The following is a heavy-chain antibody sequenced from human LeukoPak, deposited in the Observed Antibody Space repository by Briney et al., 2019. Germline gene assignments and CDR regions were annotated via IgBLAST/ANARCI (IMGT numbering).Heavy chain of an antibody. CDR3: ARWRGTDYFDY. J-gene: IGHJ4*02. Sequence: GSSVKVSCKASGGTFSSYAISWVRQAPGQGLEWMGGIIPIFGTANYAQKLQGRVTMTTDTSTSTAYMELRSLRSDDTAVYYCARWRGTDYFDYWGQGTLVTVSS. CDR2: IIPIFGTA. CDR1: GGTFSSYA. D-gene: IGHD6-25*01. V-gene: IGHV1-69*05.